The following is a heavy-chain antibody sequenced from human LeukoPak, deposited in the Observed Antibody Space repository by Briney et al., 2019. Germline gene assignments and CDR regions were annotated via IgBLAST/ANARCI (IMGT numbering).Heavy chain of an antibody. J-gene: IGHJ5*02. CDR3: AKGSGSRGGWFDP. D-gene: IGHD6-19*01. Sequence: GASVKVSCKASGYTFTGYYMHWVRQAPGQGLEWMGWINPNSGGTNYAQKFQGRVTMTRDTSISTAYMELSRLRSDDTAVYYCAKGSGSRGGWFDPWGQGTLVTVSS. CDR1: GYTFTGYY. V-gene: IGHV1-2*02. CDR2: INPNSGGT.